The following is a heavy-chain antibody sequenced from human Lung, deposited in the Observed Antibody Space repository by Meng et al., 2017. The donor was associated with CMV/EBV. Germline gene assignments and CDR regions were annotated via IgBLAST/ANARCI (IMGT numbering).Heavy chain of an antibody. CDR3: ARVADPSVPYYFDF. CDR2: IHSTGST. J-gene: IGHJ4*02. CDR1: RDSMSSYGYN. V-gene: IGHV4-30-4*02. Sequence: SXTXSLXCTVSRDSMSSYGYNWSWIRQPPGEGLEWIGYIHSTGSTYYNPSLKGRITISIDTSRNQFSLELTSVTAADTAIYYCARVADPSVPYYFDFWGPGXLVTGSS.